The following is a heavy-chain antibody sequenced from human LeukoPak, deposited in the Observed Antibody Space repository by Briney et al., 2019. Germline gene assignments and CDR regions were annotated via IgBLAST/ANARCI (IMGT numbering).Heavy chain of an antibody. V-gene: IGHV1-18*01. CDR1: GYTFTSYD. D-gene: IGHD6-19*01. CDR2: ISAYNGNT. J-gene: IGHJ4*02. Sequence: ASVKVSCKASGYTFTSYDINWVRQATGQGLEWMGWISAYNGNTNYAQKLQGRVTVTTDTSTSTAYMELRSLRSDDTAVYYCARDRGSLAVSDSRTSDYWGQGTLVTVSS. CDR3: ARDRGSLAVSDSRTSDY.